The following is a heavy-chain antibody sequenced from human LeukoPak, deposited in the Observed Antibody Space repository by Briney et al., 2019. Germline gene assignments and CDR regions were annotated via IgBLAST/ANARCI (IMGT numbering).Heavy chain of an antibody. CDR1: GGSISSSSYY. CDR3: ARDREIVDGSFDY. V-gene: IGHV4-39*07. Sequence: SETLSLTCTVSGGSISSSSYYWGWIRQPPGKELEWIGSIYYSGSTYYNPSLKSRVTISVDTSKNQFSLKLSSVTAADTAVYYCARDREIVDGSFDYWGQGTLVTVSS. CDR2: IYYSGST. J-gene: IGHJ4*02. D-gene: IGHD3-22*01.